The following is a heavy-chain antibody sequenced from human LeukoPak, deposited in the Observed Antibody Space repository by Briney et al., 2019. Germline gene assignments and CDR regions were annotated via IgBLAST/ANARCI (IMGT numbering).Heavy chain of an antibody. D-gene: IGHD3-10*02. Sequence: GGFLRLSCAASGFTFSSYEMNWVRQAPGKGLEWVSYISSSGSTIYYADSVKGRFTISRDNAKNSLYLQMNSLRAEDTAVYYCAELGITMIGGVWGQGTTVTISS. J-gene: IGHJ6*02. CDR1: GFTFSSYE. CDR2: ISSSGSTI. V-gene: IGHV3-48*03. CDR3: AELGITMIGGV.